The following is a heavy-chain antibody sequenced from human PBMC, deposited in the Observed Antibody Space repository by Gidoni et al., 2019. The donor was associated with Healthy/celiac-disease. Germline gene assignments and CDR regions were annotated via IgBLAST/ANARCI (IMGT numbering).Heavy chain of an antibody. D-gene: IGHD1-26*01. CDR1: GGTFSSYA. V-gene: IGHV1-69*01. CDR2: IIPIFGTA. Sequence: QVQLVQSGAEVKKPGSSVKVSCKASGGTFSSYAISWVRQAPVQGLEWMGGIIPIFGTANYAQKFQGRVTITADESTSTAYMELSSLRSEDTAVYYCARDRLVGATNSYYYYYYGMDVWGQGTTVTVSS. J-gene: IGHJ6*02. CDR3: ARDRLVGATNSYYYYYYGMDV.